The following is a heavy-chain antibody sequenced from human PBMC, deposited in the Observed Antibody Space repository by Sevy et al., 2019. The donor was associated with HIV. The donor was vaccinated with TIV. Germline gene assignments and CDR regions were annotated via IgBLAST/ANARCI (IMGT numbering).Heavy chain of an antibody. V-gene: IGHV3-21*01. CDR2: ISSSSTYI. D-gene: IGHD3-22*01. CDR3: ARDSPISMDYYDSRAFEWNAFDI. J-gene: IGHJ3*02. CDR1: GFTFSRYS. Sequence: GGSLRLSCAASGFTFSRYSMNWVRQAPGKGLEWVSSISSSSTYIYYADSVKGRFTISRDNAKNSLYLQMNSLRAEDTAVYYCARDSPISMDYYDSRAFEWNAFDIWGQGTMVTVSS.